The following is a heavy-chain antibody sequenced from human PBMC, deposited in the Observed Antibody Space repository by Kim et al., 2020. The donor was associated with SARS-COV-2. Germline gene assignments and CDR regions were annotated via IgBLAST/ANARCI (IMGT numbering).Heavy chain of an antibody. CDR2: IRSKANSYAT. D-gene: IGHD5-18*01. CDR1: GFTFSGSG. V-gene: IGHV3-73*01. J-gene: IGHJ5*02. Sequence: GGSLRLSCAASGFTFSGSGIHWVRQASGKGLEWVGRIRSKANSYATGYAASVKGRFTMSRDDSKNTAYLQMKSLKTEDTAVYYCTSGYNYGALDPWGQGTLVTVSS. CDR3: TSGYNYGALDP.